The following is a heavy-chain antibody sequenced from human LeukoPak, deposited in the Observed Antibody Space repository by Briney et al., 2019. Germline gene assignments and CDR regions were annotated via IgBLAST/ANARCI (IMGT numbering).Heavy chain of an antibody. CDR1: GGTFSSYA. Sequence: GASVKVSCKASGGTFSSYAISWVRQAPGQGLEWMGGIIPIFGTANYAQKFQGRVTITADESTSTAYMELSSLRSEDTAVYYCARDPGIAAAGMVGDGMDVWGQGTTVTVSS. CDR2: IIPIFGTA. CDR3: ARDPGIAAAGMVGDGMDV. V-gene: IGHV1-69*13. J-gene: IGHJ6*02. D-gene: IGHD6-13*01.